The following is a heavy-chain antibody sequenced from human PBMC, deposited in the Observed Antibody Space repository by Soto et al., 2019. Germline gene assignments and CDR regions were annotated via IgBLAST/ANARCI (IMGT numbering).Heavy chain of an antibody. CDR2: IIPILGIA. CDR1: GGTFSSYT. V-gene: IGHV1-69*02. CDR3: ASYTIAAAGEGY. J-gene: IGHJ4*02. Sequence: QVQLVQSGAEVKKPGSSVKVSCKASGGTFSSYTISWVRQAPGQGLEWMGRIIPILGIANYAQKFQGRVTITVDKSTSTAYMELSSLRSEDTAVYYCASYTIAAAGEGYWGQGTLVTVSS. D-gene: IGHD6-13*01.